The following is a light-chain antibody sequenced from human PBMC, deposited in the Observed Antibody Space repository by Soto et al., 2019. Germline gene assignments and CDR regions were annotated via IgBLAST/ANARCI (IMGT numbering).Light chain of an antibody. CDR1: QSVSRN. CDR3: QESYNTPSS. CDR2: FAS. V-gene: IGKV1-39*01. Sequence: DIAVTQSPASLSVSAGDRVTIACRASQSVSRNLHWYQQKPGQAPNLLISFASTQGSGVPARFNGSGSWTDFTPPNSSLQREGFATYYCQESYNTPSSFGQGTTLEIK. J-gene: IGKJ2*03.